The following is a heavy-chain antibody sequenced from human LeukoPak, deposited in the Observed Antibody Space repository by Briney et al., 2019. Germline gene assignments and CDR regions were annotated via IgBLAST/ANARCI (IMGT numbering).Heavy chain of an antibody. D-gene: IGHD3-10*01. CDR3: ARRMSMVRGGDFDY. CDR1: GGSFSTYY. Sequence: SETLSLTCAVYGGSFSTYYWSWIRQPPGKGLEWIGEINHSGSTYYNPSLKSRVTISVDTSKNQFSLKLSSVTAADTAVYYCARRMSMVRGGDFDYWGQGTLVTVSS. CDR2: INHSGST. V-gene: IGHV4-34*01. J-gene: IGHJ4*02.